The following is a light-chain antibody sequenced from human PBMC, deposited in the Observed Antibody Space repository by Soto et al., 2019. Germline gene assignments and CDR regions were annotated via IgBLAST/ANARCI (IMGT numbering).Light chain of an antibody. CDR1: QSLTTNY. V-gene: IGKV3-20*01. J-gene: IGKJ2*01. CDR3: QHYGRSPLMYT. CDR2: GAS. Sequence: EIVLTQSPGTPSLSPGERVTLSCRASQSLTTNYLAWYQQKPGQAPRLLIYGASNRATGVPDRFSGSGSGTDFTLTITRLEPEDFAVYYCQHYGRSPLMYTFGQGTKLGVK.